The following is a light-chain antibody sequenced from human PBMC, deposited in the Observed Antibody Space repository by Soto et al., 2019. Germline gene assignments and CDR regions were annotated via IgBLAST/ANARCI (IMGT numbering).Light chain of an antibody. CDR2: AAS. V-gene: IGKV1-9*01. CDR1: QGINTF. J-gene: IGKJ1*01. CDR3: QQSYSTPQT. Sequence: IQLTPSPSSLSASVGDRVTIIXXASQGINTFLAWYQQKAGKAPKLLIYAASTLRSGVPSRFSGSGSGTEFILNISSLQPDDFATYYCQQSYSTPQTFGQGTKVDIK.